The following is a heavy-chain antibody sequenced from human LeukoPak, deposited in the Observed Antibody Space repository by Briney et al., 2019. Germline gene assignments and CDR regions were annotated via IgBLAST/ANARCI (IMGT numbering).Heavy chain of an antibody. V-gene: IGHV4-39*01. D-gene: IGHD3-3*01. J-gene: IGHJ4*02. CDR2: IYYSGTT. CDR3: ARLRFDFWSGYTHPYFDY. Sequence: KPSETLSLTCTVSGGSISSSSYSWGWIRQPPGKGLEWIGSIYYSGTTYHNPSLKSRVTISVDTSKIQFSLKLSSVAATDTAVYFCARLRFDFWSGYTHPYFDYWGQGTLVTVSS. CDR1: GGSISSSSYS.